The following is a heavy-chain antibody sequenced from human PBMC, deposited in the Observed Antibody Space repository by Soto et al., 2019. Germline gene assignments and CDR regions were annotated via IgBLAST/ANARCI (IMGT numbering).Heavy chain of an antibody. Sequence: PGGSLRLSCAASGFTFSSYDMHWVRQATGKGLEWVSVIGIAGDTYYPGSVKGRFTISRENAKNSLYLQMNSLRAGDTAVYYCARSAHDFWSGYPNYYMDVWGKGTTVTVSS. CDR3: ARSAHDFWSGYPNYYMDV. CDR1: GFTFSSYD. V-gene: IGHV3-13*01. J-gene: IGHJ6*03. CDR2: IGIAGDT. D-gene: IGHD3-3*01.